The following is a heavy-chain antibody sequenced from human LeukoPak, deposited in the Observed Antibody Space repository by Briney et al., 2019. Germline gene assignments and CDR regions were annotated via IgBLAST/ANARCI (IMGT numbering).Heavy chain of an antibody. CDR2: ISYDGRNK. V-gene: IGHV3-30*18. Sequence: GGSLRLSCAASGFIFSSYGSHGMHWVRQAPGKGLEWVAVISYDGRNKHYADSVKGRFTLSRDNSKNTLYLQMNSLRAEDTAVYYCVKDPSIVVAGNYCDYWGQGTLVTVSS. CDR1: GFIFSSYG. J-gene: IGHJ4*02. CDR3: VKDPSIVVAGNYCDY. D-gene: IGHD6-19*01.